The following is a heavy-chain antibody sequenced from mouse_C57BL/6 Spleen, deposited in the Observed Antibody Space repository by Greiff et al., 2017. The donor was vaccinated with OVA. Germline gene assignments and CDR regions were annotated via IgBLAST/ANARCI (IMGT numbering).Heavy chain of an antibody. CDR2: IYPGGGYT. V-gene: IGHV1-63*01. D-gene: IGHD2-1*01. CDR3: ARYGLGGNYVGWYFDV. CDR1: GYTFTNYW. Sequence: QVQLKQSGAELVRPGTSVKMSCKASGYTFTNYWIGWAKQRPGHGLEWIGDIYPGGGYTNYNEKFKGKATLTADKSSSTAYMQFSSLTSEDSAIYYCARYGLGGNYVGWYFDVWGTGTTVTVSS. J-gene: IGHJ1*03.